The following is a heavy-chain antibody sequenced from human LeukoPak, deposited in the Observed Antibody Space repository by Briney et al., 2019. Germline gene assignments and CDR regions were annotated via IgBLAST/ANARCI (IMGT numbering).Heavy chain of an antibody. J-gene: IGHJ4*02. V-gene: IGHV4-30-2*01. CDR2: IYHSGST. CDR3: AREIAAAGFIDY. Sequence: PSQTLSLTCTVSGGSISSGGYYWSWIRQPPGKGLEWIGYIYHSGSTYYNPSLKSRVTISVDRSKNQFSLKLSSVTAADTAVYYCAREIAAAGFIDYWGQGTLVTVSS. D-gene: IGHD6-13*01. CDR1: GGSISSGGYY.